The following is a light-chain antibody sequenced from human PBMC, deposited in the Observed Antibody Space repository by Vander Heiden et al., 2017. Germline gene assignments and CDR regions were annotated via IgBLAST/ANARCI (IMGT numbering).Light chain of an antibody. Sequence: EIVLTQSPATLSLSPGERATLSCRDSQSVSSYLAWYQQKPGQAPRLLIYDASNRATGIPARFSGSGSGTDFTLTIRSLEPEDFAVYYCQQRGNWPRTFGQGTKVEIK. CDR2: DAS. CDR3: QQRGNWPRT. V-gene: IGKV3-11*01. CDR1: QSVSSY. J-gene: IGKJ1*01.